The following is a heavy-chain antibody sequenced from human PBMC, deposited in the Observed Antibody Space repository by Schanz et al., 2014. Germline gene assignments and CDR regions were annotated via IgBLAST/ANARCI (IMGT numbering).Heavy chain of an antibody. CDR2: INPIGGST. CDR1: GYTFTNFF. Sequence: QVHLVQSGAEVHKPGASLKISCKASGYTFTNFFLHWVRQAPGQGLEWMGIINPIGGSTTYAQKFQGRVTMTRDTSISTAYMELSRLKSDDTAVYYCARAFGGYDPAGALDYWGQGTLVTVSS. V-gene: IGHV1-46*01. CDR3: ARAFGGYDPAGALDY. J-gene: IGHJ4*02. D-gene: IGHD5-12*01.